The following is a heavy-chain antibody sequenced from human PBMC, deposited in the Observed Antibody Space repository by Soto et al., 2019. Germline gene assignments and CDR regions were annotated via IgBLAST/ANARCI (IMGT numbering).Heavy chain of an antibody. D-gene: IGHD1-26*01. CDR2: IIPILGIA. CDR1: GGTFSSYT. J-gene: IGHJ5*02. CDR3: ARSGSYANWFDP. V-gene: IGHV1-69*02. Sequence: QVQLVQSGAEVKKPGSSVKVSCKASGGTFSSYTISWVRQAPGQGLEWMGRIIPILGIANYAQKFQGRVTITADKSTSTADMELSSLRSEDTAVYYCARSGSYANWFDPWGQGTLVTVSS.